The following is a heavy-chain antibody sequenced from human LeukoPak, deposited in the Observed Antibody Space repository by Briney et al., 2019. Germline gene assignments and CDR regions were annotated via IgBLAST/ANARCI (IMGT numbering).Heavy chain of an antibody. CDR1: GFTFDDYA. CDR2: LSAGGGGA. CDR3: AKEKSRRFDFDY. J-gene: IGHJ4*02. V-gene: IGHV3-23*01. D-gene: IGHD3-10*01. Sequence: GGSLRLSCAASGFTFDDYAMHWVRQAPGKGLEWVSSLSAGGGGAYYADSVRGRFTISRDDSKNTLYLQMNSLRVEDTARYYCAKEKSRRFDFDYWGQGTLATVSS.